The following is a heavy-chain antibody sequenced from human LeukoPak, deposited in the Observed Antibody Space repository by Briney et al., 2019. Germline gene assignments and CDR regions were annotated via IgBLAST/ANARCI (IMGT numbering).Heavy chain of an antibody. V-gene: IGHV3-30*02. CDR1: GFTFSSYG. CDR3: AKDLRRIVVVGPITRHGNYMDV. J-gene: IGHJ6*03. CDR2: IRYDGSNK. D-gene: IGHD2-15*01. Sequence: GGSLRLSCGASGFTFSSYGMHWVRQAPGKGLEWVAFIRYDGSNKYYADSVKGRFTISRDNSKNTLYLQMNSLRAEDTAVYYCAKDLRRIVVVGPITRHGNYMDVWGKGTTVTISS.